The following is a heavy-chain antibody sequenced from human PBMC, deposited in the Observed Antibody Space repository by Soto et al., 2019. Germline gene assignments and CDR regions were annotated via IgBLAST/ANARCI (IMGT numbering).Heavy chain of an antibody. CDR2: INHSGST. D-gene: IGHD3-10*01. CDR1: GGSFSGYY. V-gene: IGHV4-34*01. CDR3: ARAHMVRGVIITNYFDY. Sequence: PSETLSLTCAVYGGSFSGYYWSWIRQPPGKGLECIGEINHSGSTNYNPSLKSRVTISVDTSKNQFSLKLSSVTAADTAVYYCARAHMVRGVIITNYFDYWGQGTLVTVSS. J-gene: IGHJ4*02.